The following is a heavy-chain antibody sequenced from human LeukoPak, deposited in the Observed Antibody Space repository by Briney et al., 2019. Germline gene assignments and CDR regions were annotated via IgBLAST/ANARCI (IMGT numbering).Heavy chain of an antibody. V-gene: IGHV3-48*04. D-gene: IGHD3-3*01. J-gene: IGHJ6*03. CDR1: GFTFSSYS. CDR3: ARVGGLRFLEWQAYYYYYYMDV. Sequence: GGSLRLSCAASGFTFSSYSMNWVRQAPGKGLEWVSYISSSGSTIYYADSVKGRFTISRDNAKNSLYLQMNSLRAEDTAVYYCARVGGLRFLEWQAYYYYYYMDVWGKGTTVTVSS. CDR2: ISSSGSTI.